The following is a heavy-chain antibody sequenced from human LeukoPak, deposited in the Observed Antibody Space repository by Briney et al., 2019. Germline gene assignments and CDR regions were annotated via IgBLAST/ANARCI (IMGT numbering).Heavy chain of an antibody. V-gene: IGHV3-74*01. D-gene: IGHD1-7*01. CDR1: GFTFSTYW. Sequence: HAGGSLRLSCAAPGFTFSTYWMHWVRQAPGKGLVWVSRMNNDGSTTNYADSVKGRFTISRDNAKNTLYLQMNSLRAEDTAVYYCATAGNYRFDYWGLGTLVTVSS. J-gene: IGHJ4*02. CDR2: MNNDGSTT. CDR3: ATAGNYRFDY.